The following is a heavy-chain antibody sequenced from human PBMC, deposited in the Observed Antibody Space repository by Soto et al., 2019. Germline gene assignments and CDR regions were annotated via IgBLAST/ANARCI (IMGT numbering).Heavy chain of an antibody. CDR2: IYYSGST. J-gene: IGHJ4*02. V-gene: IGHV4-39*01. CDR3: ARLRVYGDYFDY. CDR1: GGSISSSSYY. D-gene: IGHD4-17*01. Sequence: SETLSLTCTVSGGSISSSSYYWGWIRQPPGKGLEWIGSIYYSGSTYYNPSLKSRVTISVDTSKNQFSLKLSSVTAADTAVYYCARLRVYGDYFDYWGQGTLVTV.